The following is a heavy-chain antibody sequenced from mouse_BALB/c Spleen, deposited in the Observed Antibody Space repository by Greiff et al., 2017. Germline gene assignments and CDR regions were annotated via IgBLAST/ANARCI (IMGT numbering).Heavy chain of an antibody. J-gene: IGHJ4*01. Sequence: EVQLQQSGPELVKPGASVKIPCKASGYTFTDYNMDWVKQSHGKSLEWIGDINPNNGGTIYNQKFKGKATLTVDKSSSTAYMELRSLTSEDTAVYYCARRAYGNYEYYAMDYWGQGTSVTVSS. CDR3: ARRAYGNYEYYAMDY. CDR1: GYTFTDYN. D-gene: IGHD2-1*01. CDR2: INPNNGGT. V-gene: IGHV1-18*01.